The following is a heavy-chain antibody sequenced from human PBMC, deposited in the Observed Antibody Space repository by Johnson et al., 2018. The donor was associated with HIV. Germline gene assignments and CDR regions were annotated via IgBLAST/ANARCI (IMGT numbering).Heavy chain of an antibody. D-gene: IGHD3-10*01. Sequence: VQLVESGGGLVKPGGSLRLSCAASGFTFSDYYISWIRQAPGKGLEWVSLIRWDGAITHYADSVKGRFTISRDNSRNSLYLQMKSLRPEDTALYYCARAEMYEGRVGDFAFDIWGRGTMVTVSS. CDR3: ARAEMYEGRVGDFAFDI. CDR2: IRWDGAIT. CDR1: GFTFSDYY. V-gene: IGHV3-43D*03. J-gene: IGHJ3*02.